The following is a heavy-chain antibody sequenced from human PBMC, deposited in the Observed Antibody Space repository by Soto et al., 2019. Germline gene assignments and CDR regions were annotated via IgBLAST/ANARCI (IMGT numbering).Heavy chain of an antibody. CDR3: ARDRGSGWFFDY. CDR1: GGSVSSGSYY. CDR2: IYYSGST. J-gene: IGHJ4*02. Sequence: SETLSLTCTVSGGSVSSGSYYWSWIRQPPGKGLEWIGYIYYSGSTNYNPSLKSRVTISVDTSKNQFSLKLSSVTAADTAVYYCARDRGSGWFFDYWGQGTLVTVSS. D-gene: IGHD6-19*01. V-gene: IGHV4-61*01.